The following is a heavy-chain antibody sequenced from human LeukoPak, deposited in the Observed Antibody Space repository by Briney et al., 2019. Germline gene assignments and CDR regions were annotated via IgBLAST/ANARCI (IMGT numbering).Heavy chain of an antibody. CDR2: ISGSDGST. V-gene: IGHV3-23*01. J-gene: IGHJ4*02. CDR3: AKNGDGVIGYLLN. D-gene: IGHD3-22*01. CDR1: GFTFSSYA. Sequence: PGGSLRLSCAASGFTFSSYAMSWVHQAPGKGLEWVSGISGSDGSTYSADSVKGRFTISRDTSRNTLYLQMNSLKAEDTAVYYCAKNGDGVIGYLLNWGRGTLVTVSS.